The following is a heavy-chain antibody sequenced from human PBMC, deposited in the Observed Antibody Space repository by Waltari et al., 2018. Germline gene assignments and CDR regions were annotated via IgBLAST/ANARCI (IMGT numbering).Heavy chain of an antibody. CDR2: IHKDGSEK. CDR3: VRDHWGPDY. Sequence: EVHLVESGGGLVQPGGSLSLSCAAAGFPFTDYWMSWGRQAPGKGPEWVANIHKDGSEKNYVDYMKGRFTISRDNAKDSVYLQMNSLRADDTAMYYCVRDHWGPDYWGQGTLVTVSS. V-gene: IGHV3-7*01. D-gene: IGHD7-27*01. J-gene: IGHJ4*02. CDR1: GFPFTDYW.